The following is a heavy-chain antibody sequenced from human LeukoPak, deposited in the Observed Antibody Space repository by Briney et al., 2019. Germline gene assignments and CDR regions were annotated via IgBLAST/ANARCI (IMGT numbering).Heavy chain of an antibody. CDR1: GGSIRSSSYY. V-gene: IGHV4-39*01. Sequence: SETLSLTCTGSGGSIRSSSYYWGWIRQPPGKGLEWIGSIYYSGSTYYNPSLKSRVTISVDTSKNQFSLKLSSVTAADTAVYYRASNIVVVVAATIFDYWGQGTLVTVSS. CDR2: IYYSGST. CDR3: ASNIVVVVAATIFDY. J-gene: IGHJ4*02. D-gene: IGHD2-15*01.